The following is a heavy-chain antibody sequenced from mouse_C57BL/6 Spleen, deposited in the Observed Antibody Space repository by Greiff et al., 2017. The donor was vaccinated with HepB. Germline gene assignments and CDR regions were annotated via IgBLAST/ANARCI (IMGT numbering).Heavy chain of an antibody. D-gene: IGHD2-3*01. CDR1: GFTFSSYA. V-gene: IGHV5-4*03. J-gene: IGHJ2*01. CDR2: ISDGGSYT. Sequence: EVKLMESGGGLVKPGGSLKLSCAASGFTFSSYAMSWVRQTPEKRLEWVATISDGGSYTYYPDNVKGRFTISRDNAKNNLYLQMSHLKSEDTAMYYCARGSLMIYFDYWGQGTTLTVSS. CDR3: ARGSLMIYFDY.